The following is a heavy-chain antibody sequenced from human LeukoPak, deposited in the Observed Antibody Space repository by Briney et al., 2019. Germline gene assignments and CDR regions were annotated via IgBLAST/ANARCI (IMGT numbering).Heavy chain of an antibody. Sequence: PSETLSLTCTVSGGSISSYYWSWIRQPPGKGLEWLGRTYYRSKWYYDYAVSVKSRITINPDTSKNQFSLQLNSVTPDDTAVFYCAREPSGHSGSFDSWGQGTLVTVSS. CDR3: AREPSGHSGSFDS. J-gene: IGHJ4*02. V-gene: IGHV6-1*01. CDR1: GGSISSYY. CDR2: TYYRSKWYY. D-gene: IGHD4-23*01.